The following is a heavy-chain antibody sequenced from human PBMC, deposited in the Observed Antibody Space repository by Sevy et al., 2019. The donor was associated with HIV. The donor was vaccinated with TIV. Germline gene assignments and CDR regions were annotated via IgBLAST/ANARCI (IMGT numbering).Heavy chain of an antibody. Sequence: GGSLRLSCAASGFTFSGSAMHWVRQASGKGLEWVGRIRSKANSYATAYAASMKGRFTISRDDSKNTAYLQMNSRKTEDTAVYYCTRGSSYYYGMDVWGQGTTVTVSS. J-gene: IGHJ6*02. V-gene: IGHV3-73*01. CDR3: TRGSSYYYGMDV. CDR2: IRSKANSYAT. CDR1: GFTFSGSA. D-gene: IGHD1-26*01.